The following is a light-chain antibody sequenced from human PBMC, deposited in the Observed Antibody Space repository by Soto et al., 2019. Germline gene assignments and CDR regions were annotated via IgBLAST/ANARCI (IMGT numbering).Light chain of an antibody. V-gene: IGLV2-14*03. CDR1: SSDVGAYNY. CDR2: DVS. Sequence: QSALTQPASVSGSPGQSITISCTGTSSDVGAYNYVSWYQQHPGRVPKLMIYDVSERPSGVPDRFSGSKSGNAASLTISGLQAEDEADYYCCSYASSFVVFGGGTKLTVL. J-gene: IGLJ2*01. CDR3: CSYASSFVV.